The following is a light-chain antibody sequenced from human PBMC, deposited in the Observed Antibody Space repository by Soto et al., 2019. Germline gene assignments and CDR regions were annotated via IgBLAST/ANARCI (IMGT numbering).Light chain of an antibody. CDR1: KLGDKY. CDR2: QDS. CDR3: QAWDSSTDYV. Sequence: SYELTQPPSVSVSPGQTASITCSGDKLGDKYACWYQQKPGQSPVLVIYQDSKRPSGIPERFSGSNSGNTATLTLSGTQAMDEADYYCQAWDSSTDYVFGTGTKLTVL. J-gene: IGLJ1*01. V-gene: IGLV3-1*01.